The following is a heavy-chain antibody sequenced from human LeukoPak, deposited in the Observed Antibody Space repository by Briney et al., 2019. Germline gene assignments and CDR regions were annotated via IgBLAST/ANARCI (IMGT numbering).Heavy chain of an antibody. CDR2: IYYSGST. V-gene: IGHV4-59*01. D-gene: IGHD5-12*01. CDR3: ARVLGGYLNFEY. J-gene: IGHJ4*02. Sequence: SETLSLTCSVSGSSISSYYWSWIRQPPGKGLECIGYIYYSGSTNYNPSLKSRVTISVDTSKNQFSLKLNSVTAADTAVYYCARVLGGYLNFEYWGQGTLVTVSS. CDR1: GSSISSYY.